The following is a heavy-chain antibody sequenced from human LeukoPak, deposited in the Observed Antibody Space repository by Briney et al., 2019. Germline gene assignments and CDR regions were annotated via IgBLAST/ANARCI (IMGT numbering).Heavy chain of an antibody. D-gene: IGHD6-25*01. CDR2: ISSSSSYI. Sequence: GGSLRLSCAASGFTFSSYSMNWVRQAPGKGLEWVSSISSSSSYIYYADSVKGRFTISRDNAKNSLYLQMNSLRAEDTAVYYCARDSNPYNSVREGGSYFDYWGQGTLVTVSS. CDR3: ARDSNPYNSVREGGSYFDY. J-gene: IGHJ4*02. CDR1: GFTFSSYS. V-gene: IGHV3-21*01.